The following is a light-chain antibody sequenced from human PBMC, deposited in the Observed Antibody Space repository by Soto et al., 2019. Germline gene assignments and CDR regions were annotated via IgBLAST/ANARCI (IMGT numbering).Light chain of an antibody. Sequence: DIQMTQSPSTLSASVGDRVTITCRASQSIGTSLAWYQQKPGKAPNLLISGASNLEGGVPSRFSGSGSGAEFTLTISSLQPDDFSSYYCQQYYTYSTFGQGTKVEVK. CDR2: GAS. CDR1: QSIGTS. CDR3: QQYYTYST. J-gene: IGKJ1*01. V-gene: IGKV1-5*01.